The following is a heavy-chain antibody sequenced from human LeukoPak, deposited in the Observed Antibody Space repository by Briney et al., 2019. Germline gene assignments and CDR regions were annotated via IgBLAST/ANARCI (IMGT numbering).Heavy chain of an antibody. J-gene: IGHJ4*02. CDR3: ARDTYRFDDY. CDR2: INEDGSDK. CDR1: GFTFSSYW. Sequence: GGSLRLSCAASGFTFSSYWMSWVRQAPGEGLEWVASINEDGSDKYSVDSVRGRFTISRDNAKNSLYLQMSSLRAEDTAVYYCARDTYRFDDYWGQGTLVTVSS. V-gene: IGHV3-7*01.